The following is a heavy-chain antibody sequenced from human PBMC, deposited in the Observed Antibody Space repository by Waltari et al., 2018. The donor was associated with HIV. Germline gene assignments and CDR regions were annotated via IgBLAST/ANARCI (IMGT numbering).Heavy chain of an antibody. CDR2: IQLKAGST. Sequence: EEDLVESGGRVVRPGGSLRLSCEASGFTFDDFGMRWVRQVSGKGREWVSDIQLKAGSTNYGDSVKCRFTVSRDNAKKSLFVQMDSLRVEDTALYYCVIDTKSRVGGRPYWYFELWGRGTLVVVSS. J-gene: IGHJ2*01. CDR1: GFTFDDFG. CDR3: VIDTKSRVGGRPYWYFEL. V-gene: IGHV3-20*04. D-gene: IGHD3-16*01.